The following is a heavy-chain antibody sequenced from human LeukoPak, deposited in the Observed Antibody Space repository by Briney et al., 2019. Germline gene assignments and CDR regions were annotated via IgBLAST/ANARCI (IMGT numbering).Heavy chain of an antibody. V-gene: IGHV3-74*01. Sequence: GVSLRLSCAASGFTFNSFWMHWVRQAPGQGLVWVSRFSFDETTIDYADSVKGRFTISRDNAKNTLYLQMNSLRAEDTAAYYCARAHARHYYSGMDVWGQGTTVTVSS. J-gene: IGHJ6*02. CDR1: GFTFNSFW. CDR3: ARAHARHYYSGMDV. CDR2: FSFDETTI.